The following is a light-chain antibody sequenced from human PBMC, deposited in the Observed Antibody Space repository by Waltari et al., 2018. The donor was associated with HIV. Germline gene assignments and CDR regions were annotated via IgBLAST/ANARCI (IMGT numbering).Light chain of an antibody. J-gene: IGKJ4*01. CDR3: QQFYNSPVT. Sequence: DIVMTQSPESLAVSLGERATINCRSSQSLLHSSNNKNPLAWYQQKAGQPPKLLIYWASTRESGVPDRFSGSGSGTDFTPTITNFQAEDVAIYYCQQFYNSPVTFGGGTKVEI. CDR2: WAS. V-gene: IGKV4-1*01. CDR1: QSLLHSSNNKNP.